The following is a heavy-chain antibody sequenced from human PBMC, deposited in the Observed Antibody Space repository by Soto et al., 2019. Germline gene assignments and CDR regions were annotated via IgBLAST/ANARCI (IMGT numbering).Heavy chain of an antibody. CDR3: AKAWEVNWFDP. V-gene: IGHV3-74*01. J-gene: IGHJ5*02. Sequence: EVQLVESGGDLVQPGGSLRLSCAASGFTFSTYWMHWVRQAPGKGLVWVARINSDGSSTSYADSVKGRFTISRDNAKNTLYLQMNSLRADDTAVYYCAKAWEVNWFDPWGQGNLVTVSS. D-gene: IGHD1-26*01. CDR1: GFTFSTYW. CDR2: INSDGSST.